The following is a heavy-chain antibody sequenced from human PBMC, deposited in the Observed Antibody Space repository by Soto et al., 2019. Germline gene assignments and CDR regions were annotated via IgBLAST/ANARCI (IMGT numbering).Heavy chain of an antibody. CDR3: ARVDYSDSSGYYGY. V-gene: IGHV1-18*04. CDR1: GYTFTIYG. CDR2: ISGSNGNT. D-gene: IGHD3-22*01. Sequence: QVQLVQSGAEVKKPGASVKVSCKASGYTFTIYGISWVRQAPGQGREWMGWISGSNGNTDYAQTLQDRLTLTTDASTSSVYMELRSLRPDDTAFYYCARVDYSDSSGYYGYWGQRTLITVSS. J-gene: IGHJ4*02.